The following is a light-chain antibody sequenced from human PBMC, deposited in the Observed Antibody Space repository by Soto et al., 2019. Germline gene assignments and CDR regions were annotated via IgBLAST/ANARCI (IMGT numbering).Light chain of an antibody. Sequence: EIVLTQSPATLSLSPGERATHSCRASQSVSSYLAWYQQKPGQAPRLLIYGASSRATGIPDRFSGSGSGTDFTLTISRLEPEDFAVYYCQQYGSSPLTFGGGTKVYIK. J-gene: IGKJ4*01. CDR2: GAS. CDR3: QQYGSSPLT. CDR1: QSVSSY. V-gene: IGKV3-20*01.